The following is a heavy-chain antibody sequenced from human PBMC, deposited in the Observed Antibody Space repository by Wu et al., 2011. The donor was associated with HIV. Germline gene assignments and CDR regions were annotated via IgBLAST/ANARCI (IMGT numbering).Heavy chain of an antibody. CDR3: ARDSGWPLGFFDY. V-gene: IGHV1-69*18. Sequence: QVQLVQSGAEVKKPGSSMQVSCKASGGTFSRYGISWVRQVPGQGLEWMGRVNPVSGSANFAQKFQGRITITADDSTGTAYMELSSLRSEDTAVYYCARDSGWPLGFFDYWGQGTLVTVSS. J-gene: IGHJ4*02. CDR2: VNPVSGSA. D-gene: IGHD2-15*01. CDR1: GGTFSRYG.